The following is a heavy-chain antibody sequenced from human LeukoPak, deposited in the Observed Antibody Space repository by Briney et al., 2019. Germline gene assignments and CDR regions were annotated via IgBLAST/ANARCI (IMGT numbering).Heavy chain of an antibody. D-gene: IGHD4-23*01. CDR3: ARVNDYGGNPFDY. V-gene: IGHV4-30-4*01. J-gene: IGHJ4*02. CDR2: IYYSGST. CDR1: GGSISSGDYY. Sequence: SETLSLTCTVSGGSISSGDYYWSWIRQPPGKGLEWFGYIYYSGSTYYNPSLKSRVTISVDTSKNQFSLKLSSVTAADTAVYYCARVNDYGGNPFDYWGQGTLVTVSS.